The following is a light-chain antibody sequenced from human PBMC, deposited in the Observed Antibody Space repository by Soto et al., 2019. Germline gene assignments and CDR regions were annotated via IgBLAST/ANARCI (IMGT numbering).Light chain of an antibody. CDR3: QQYDASPET. J-gene: IGKJ1*01. CDR1: QNVRSN. Sequence: EIVMTQSPATLSVSPGERATLSCRASQNVRSNLAWYQQKPGQAPRLLIYDASTRATGIPARFSGRGSGTEFILTISSLPPEDFAVYYCQQYDASPETFGQGTKVDIK. CDR2: DAS. V-gene: IGKV3-15*01.